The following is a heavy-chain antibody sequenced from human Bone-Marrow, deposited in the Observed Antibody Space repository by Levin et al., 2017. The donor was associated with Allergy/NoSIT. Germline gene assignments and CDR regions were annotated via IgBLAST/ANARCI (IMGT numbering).Heavy chain of an antibody. CDR1: GFTFSNYW. Sequence: QSGGSLRLSCAASGFTFSNYWMTWVRQAPGKGLEWVANIKQDGSDKYYADSVKGRFTISRDNAKKSLYLQMNSLRVEDTAVYYCARDLNGVVAASTFDYWGQGTLVTASS. J-gene: IGHJ4*02. D-gene: IGHD2-15*01. CDR2: IKQDGSDK. V-gene: IGHV3-7*01. CDR3: ARDLNGVVAASTFDY.